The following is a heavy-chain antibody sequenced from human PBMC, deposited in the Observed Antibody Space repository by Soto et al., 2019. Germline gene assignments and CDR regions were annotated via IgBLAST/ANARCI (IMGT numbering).Heavy chain of an antibody. CDR1: GGSFRGYS. Sequence: KPSETLSLTFAVYGGSFRGYSWSWIRQPPGKGLEWIGEINHSGSTNYNPSLKSRVNNPSLKSRVTISVDTSKNQFSLKLSSVTAADTAVYYCVRGAGWYQYWGQGILVPVS. CDR3: VRGAGWYQY. CDR2: INHSGST. D-gene: IGHD6-19*01. V-gene: IGHV4-34*01. J-gene: IGHJ4*02.